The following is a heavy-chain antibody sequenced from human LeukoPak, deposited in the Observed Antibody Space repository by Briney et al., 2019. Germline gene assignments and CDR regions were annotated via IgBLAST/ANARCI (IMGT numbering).Heavy chain of an antibody. V-gene: IGHV3-30*04. CDR3: ARGGDGSGSYYASPLYYMDV. CDR2: ISYDGSNK. Sequence: GGSLRLSCAASGFTFSSYAMHWVRQAPGKGLERVAVISYDGSNKYYADSVKGRFTISRDNSKNTLYLQMNSLRAEDTAVYYCARGGDGSGSYYASPLYYMDVWGKGTTVTVSS. CDR1: GFTFSSYA. J-gene: IGHJ6*03. D-gene: IGHD3-10*01.